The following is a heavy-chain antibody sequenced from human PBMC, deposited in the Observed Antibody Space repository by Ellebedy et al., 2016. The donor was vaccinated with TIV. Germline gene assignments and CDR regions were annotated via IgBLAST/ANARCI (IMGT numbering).Heavy chain of an antibody. D-gene: IGHD5-18*01. CDR3: ARHTGYRYVYYFDF. Sequence: MPSETLSLTCAVYGGSFSGYYWSWIRQPPGKGLEWIGEINHSGSTNYNPSLKSRVTISTDTPKNQFTLKLTSVTAADTAVYYCARHTGYRYVYYFDFWGQGALVSVSS. V-gene: IGHV4-34*01. J-gene: IGHJ4*02. CDR2: INHSGST. CDR1: GGSFSGYY.